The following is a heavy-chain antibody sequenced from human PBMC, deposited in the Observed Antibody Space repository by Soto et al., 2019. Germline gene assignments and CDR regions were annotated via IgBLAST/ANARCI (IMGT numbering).Heavy chain of an antibody. CDR3: AKAYSWGSYHPGYFDY. J-gene: IGHJ4*02. Sequence: QVQLVESGGGVVQPGRSLRLSCAASGFTFSSYGMHWVRQAPGKGLEWVAVISYDGSNKYYADSVKGRFTISRDNSMNTLYLQMNSLRAEDTAVYYCAKAYSWGSYHPGYFDYWGQGTLVTVSS. CDR2: ISYDGSNK. V-gene: IGHV3-30*18. D-gene: IGHD3-16*02. CDR1: GFTFSSYG.